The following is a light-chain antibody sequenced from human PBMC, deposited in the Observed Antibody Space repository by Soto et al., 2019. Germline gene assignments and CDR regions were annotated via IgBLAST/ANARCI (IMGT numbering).Light chain of an antibody. CDR3: HVYSPSPPLT. CDR2: GVS. Sequence: EIVLTQSPGTLSLSPGERATLSCRASQSVIGSQLAWYQHKPGQAPRLLISGVSSRATGIPDRFTGSGSGRDFTLPINSLEPEEFAVFYCHVYSPSPPLTFGPGTRVEIK. V-gene: IGKV3-20*01. J-gene: IGKJ5*01. CDR1: QSVIGSQ.